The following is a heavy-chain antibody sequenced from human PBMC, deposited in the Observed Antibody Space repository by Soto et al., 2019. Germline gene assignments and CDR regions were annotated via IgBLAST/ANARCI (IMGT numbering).Heavy chain of an antibody. D-gene: IGHD2-15*01. Sequence: QLQLQESGPGLVKPSETLSLTCTVSGGSISSSSYYWGWIRQPPGKGLEWIGSIYYSGSTYYNPSLKCRVTISVDTSKNQFSLKLSYVTAADTAVYYCVPFHRYCSGGSCYSGGDYFDYWGQGTLVTVSS. CDR2: IYYSGST. CDR1: GGSISSSSYY. J-gene: IGHJ4*02. CDR3: VPFHRYCSGGSCYSGGDYFDY. V-gene: IGHV4-39*01.